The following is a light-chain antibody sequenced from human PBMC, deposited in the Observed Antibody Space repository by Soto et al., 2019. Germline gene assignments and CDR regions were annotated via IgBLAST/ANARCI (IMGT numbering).Light chain of an antibody. V-gene: IGKV3-11*01. CDR2: EAS. Sequence: EVVLTQSPAPLSLSPEERATLSCSASHTVNTYVAWYKQKPGQAPTPLIYEASKRATGVPARFSGSGSGTDFTLAISSLEPDDSAVYDCQQRENWPLTFGGGTKVEIK. CDR1: HTVNTY. J-gene: IGKJ4*01. CDR3: QQRENWPLT.